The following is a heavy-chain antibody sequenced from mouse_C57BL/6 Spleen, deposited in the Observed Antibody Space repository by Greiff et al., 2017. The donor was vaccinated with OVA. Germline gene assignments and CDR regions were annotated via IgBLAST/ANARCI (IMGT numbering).Heavy chain of an antibody. D-gene: IGHD1-1*01. V-gene: IGHV1-69*01. CDR1: GYTFTSYW. Sequence: QVQLQQPGAELVMPGASVKLSCKASGYTFTSYWMHWVKQRPGQGLEWIGEIDPSDSYTNYNQKFKGKSTLTVDKSSSTAYMQLSSLTSEDSAVYYCARYYGSSLWYFDVWGTGTTVTVSS. CDR2: IDPSDSYT. J-gene: IGHJ1*03. CDR3: ARYYGSSLWYFDV.